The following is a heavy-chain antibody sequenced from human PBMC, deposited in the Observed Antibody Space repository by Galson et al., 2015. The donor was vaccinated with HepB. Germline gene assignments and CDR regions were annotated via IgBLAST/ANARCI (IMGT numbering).Heavy chain of an antibody. D-gene: IGHD2-8*01. J-gene: IGHJ4*02. Sequence: SVKVSCKASGYTFTSYGISWVRQAPGQGLEWMGWISAYNGNTNYAQKPQGRVTMTRDTSTSTVYMELSSLRSEDTAVYYCASSGPLYALDWGQGTLVTVSS. CDR1: GYTFTSYG. V-gene: IGHV1-18*04. CDR2: ISAYNGNT. CDR3: ASSGPLYALD.